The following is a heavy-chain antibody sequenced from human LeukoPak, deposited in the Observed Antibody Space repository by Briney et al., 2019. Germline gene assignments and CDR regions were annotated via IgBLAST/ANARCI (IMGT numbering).Heavy chain of an antibody. J-gene: IGHJ4*02. CDR2: INPNSGGT. V-gene: IGHV1-2*02. CDR3: ARERLRSQLWLLRPLDY. Sequence: ASVKVSCKASGYTFTSYYMHWVRQAPGQGLEWMGWINPNSGGTNYAQKFQGRVTMTRDTSISTAYMELSRLRSDDTAVYYCARERLRSQLWLLRPLDYWGQGTLVTVSS. D-gene: IGHD5-18*01. CDR1: GYTFTSYY.